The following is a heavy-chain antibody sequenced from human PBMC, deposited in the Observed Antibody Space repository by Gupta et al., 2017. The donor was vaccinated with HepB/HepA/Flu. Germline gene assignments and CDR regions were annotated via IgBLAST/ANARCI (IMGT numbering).Heavy chain of an antibody. Sequence: QVQLVQSGAEVKKPGASVRVSCKASGYGLTNYGISWVRQAPGQGLEWMGWISAYNGNTQYAQNLQGRVTMTTETSTNTAFMELRSLTSDDTAVYYCARDRPLLSSSWQPFDYWGQGTLVTVSS. CDR2: ISAYNGNT. CDR3: ARDRPLLSSSWQPFDY. CDR1: GYGLTNYG. D-gene: IGHD6-13*01. J-gene: IGHJ4*02. V-gene: IGHV1-18*01.